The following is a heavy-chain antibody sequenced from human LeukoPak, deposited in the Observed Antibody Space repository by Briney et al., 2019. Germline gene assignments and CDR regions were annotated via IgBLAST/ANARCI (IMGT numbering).Heavy chain of an antibody. CDR1: GYTFGTYW. J-gene: IGHJ6*03. D-gene: IGHD1-26*01. Sequence: GESLKISCQASGYTFGTYWIGWVRQMPGKGLEWMGIIAPDDSDTRYIPSFQGQVTISADKSISTAYLQWNSLKASDTAMYYCARHMWELRSYYYMDVWGKGTTVTVSS. CDR2: IAPDDSDT. CDR3: ARHMWELRSYYYMDV. V-gene: IGHV5-51*01.